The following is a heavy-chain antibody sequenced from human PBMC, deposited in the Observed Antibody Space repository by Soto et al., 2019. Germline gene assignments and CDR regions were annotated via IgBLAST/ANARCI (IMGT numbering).Heavy chain of an antibody. CDR2: IYFTGST. Sequence: PSETLSLTCTVPGGSISSYYWTWIRQPPGKGLEWIGYIYFTGSTNYNPSLKSRVTISVDTSKNQFSLKLRSVTAADTAVYYCARQSASSGYDFLDYWGQGIXVTVSS. CDR3: ARQSASSGYDFLDY. J-gene: IGHJ4*02. CDR1: GGSISSYY. V-gene: IGHV4-59*08. D-gene: IGHD5-12*01.